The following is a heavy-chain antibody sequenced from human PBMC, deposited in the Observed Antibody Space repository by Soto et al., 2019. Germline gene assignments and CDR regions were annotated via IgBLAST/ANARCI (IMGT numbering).Heavy chain of an antibody. J-gene: IGHJ4*02. CDR2: ISAYNGNT. Sequence: QVQLVQSGAEVKKPGASVKVSCKASGYTFTSYGISWVRQAPGQGLEWMGWISAYNGNTNYAQKLQGRVIMTTDTSTSTDYMELRSLRSDDTAVYYCARGLLSIQLWLGLFDYWGQGTLVTVSS. CDR3: ARGLLSIQLWLGLFDY. V-gene: IGHV1-18*01. D-gene: IGHD5-18*01. CDR1: GYTFTSYG.